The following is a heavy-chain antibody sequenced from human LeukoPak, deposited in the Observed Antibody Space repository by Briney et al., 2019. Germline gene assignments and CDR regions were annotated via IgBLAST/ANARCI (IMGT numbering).Heavy chain of an antibody. CDR2: LYNDAFGSTT. CDR1: GFTVSTNF. J-gene: IGHJ4*02. Sequence: PGGSLRLSCAGSGFTVSTNFMSWVRQAPGKGLEWVSTLYNDAFGSTTYYAGSVTGRFTISRDNSQNTLFLQMSSLTAEDTAMYYCARELGGGGLHYFDYWGRGTLVTVSS. V-gene: IGHV3-53*01. CDR3: ARELGGGGLHYFDY. D-gene: IGHD3-16*01.